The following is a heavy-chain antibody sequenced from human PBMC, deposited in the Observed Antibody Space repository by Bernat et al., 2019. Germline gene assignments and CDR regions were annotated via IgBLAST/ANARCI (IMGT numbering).Heavy chain of an antibody. D-gene: IGHD4-17*01. J-gene: IGHJ3*02. CDR1: GFTFSSYW. V-gene: IGHV3-7*03. CDR2: IKQDGSEK. CDR3: ARGGTKMTTVTTVI. Sequence: EVQLVESGGGLVQPGGSLRLSCAASGFTFSSYWMSWVRQAPGKGLEWVANIKQDGSEKYYVDYVKGRFTISRDNAKNSLYLQMSSLRAEDTDVYYCARGGTKMTTVTTVIWGQGTMVTVSS.